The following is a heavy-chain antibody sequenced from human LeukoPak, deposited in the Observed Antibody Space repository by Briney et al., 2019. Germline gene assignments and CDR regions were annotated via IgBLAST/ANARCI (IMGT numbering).Heavy chain of an antibody. CDR3: ARGINWFDP. J-gene: IGHJ5*02. Sequence: SETLSLTCTVSGGSISGTDLYWGWIRQPPGKGLEWIGYIYYSGTTNYNLSLKSRVTISVDTSKNQFSLKLSSVTAADTAVYYCARGINWFDPWGQGTLVTVSS. D-gene: IGHD2/OR15-2a*01. CDR1: GGSISGTDLY. CDR2: IYYSGTT. V-gene: IGHV4-61*08.